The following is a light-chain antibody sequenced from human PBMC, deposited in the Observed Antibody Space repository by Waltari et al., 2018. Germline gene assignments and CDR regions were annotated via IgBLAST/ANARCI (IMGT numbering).Light chain of an antibody. CDR3: CSYVRDITWV. CDR2: VGT. V-gene: IGLV2-23*01. CDR1: SSDVWSYNL. Sequence: QSALTQPASVSGSPGQSITISCTCTSSDVWSYNLVSWYQHHPGKAPKLMIYVGTQRPSGVYDRFSGSKSGDTASLTISGLQAEDEADYYCCSYVRDITWVFGGGTKLTVL. J-gene: IGLJ3*02.